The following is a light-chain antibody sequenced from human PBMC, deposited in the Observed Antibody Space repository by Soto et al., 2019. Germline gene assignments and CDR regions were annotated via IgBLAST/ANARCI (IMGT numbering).Light chain of an antibody. J-gene: IGKJ1*01. CDR2: GAS. V-gene: IGKV3-20*01. CDR1: QSVSSSS. CDR3: QQYGSSRT. Sequence: EIVLTQSPGTLSLSPGERATLSCRASQSVSSSSLAWYQQKPGQAPRLLIYGASSRATGIPDRFSGSGSGTDFTLTISRLEPEDFAVYYCQQYGSSRTFGQGTKAEIK.